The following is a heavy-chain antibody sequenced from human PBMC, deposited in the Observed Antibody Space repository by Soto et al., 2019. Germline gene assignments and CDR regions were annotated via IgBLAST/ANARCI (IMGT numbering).Heavy chain of an antibody. J-gene: IGHJ6*02. Sequence: SVKVSCKASGGTFSSYTISWVRQAPGQGLEWMGRIIPILGIANYAQKFQGRVTITADKSTSTAYMELSSLRSEDTAVYYCARIFPVPAATRIYYYYYGMDVWG. D-gene: IGHD2-2*01. V-gene: IGHV1-69*02. CDR2: IIPILGIA. CDR3: ARIFPVPAATRIYYYYYGMDV. CDR1: GGTFSSYT.